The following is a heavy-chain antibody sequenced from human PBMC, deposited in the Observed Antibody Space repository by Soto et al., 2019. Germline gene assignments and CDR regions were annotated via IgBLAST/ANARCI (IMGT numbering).Heavy chain of an antibody. V-gene: IGHV4-31*03. Sequence: SETLSLTCTVSGGSISSGGYYWSWIRQHPGKGLEWIGYIYYSGSTYYNPSLKSRVTISVDTSKNQFSLKLSSVTAADTAVYYCAGGVVVPAAITYMGVWGKGTTVTVSS. CDR3: AGGVVVPAAITYMGV. CDR2: IYYSGST. J-gene: IGHJ6*03. D-gene: IGHD2-2*01. CDR1: GGSISSGGYY.